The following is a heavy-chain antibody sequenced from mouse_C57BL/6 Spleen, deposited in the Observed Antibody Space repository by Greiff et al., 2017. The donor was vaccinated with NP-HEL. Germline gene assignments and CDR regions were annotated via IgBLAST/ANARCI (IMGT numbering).Heavy chain of an antibody. V-gene: IGHV1-81*01. CDR1: GYTFTSYG. D-gene: IGHD1-1*01. J-gene: IGHJ4*01. Sequence: QVQLQQSGAELARPGASVKLSCKASGYTFTSYGISWVKQRTGQGLEWIGEIYPRSGTTSYNDKFKGYATLTADKSSSTAYMELRSLTSEDSAVYFWAREGPRITFPYYYAMDYWGQGTSVTVSS. CDR3: AREGPRITFPYYYAMDY. CDR2: IYPRSGTT.